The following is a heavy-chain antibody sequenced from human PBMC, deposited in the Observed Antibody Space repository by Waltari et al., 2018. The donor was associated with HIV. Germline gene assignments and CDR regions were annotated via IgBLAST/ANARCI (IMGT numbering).Heavy chain of an antibody. D-gene: IGHD4-4*01. CDR2: IIPIFNIT. CDR3: ARAGYSTYDKYFDL. CDR1: GGTFSNYA. Sequence: QVQLVHSGAEVKKPGSSVKVSCKASGGTFSNYAISWVRQAPGQGLEWMGGIIPIFNITNYTQKFQGRVTITADESTSTAYMELTTLTSEDTAVYYCARAGYSTYDKYFDLWGRGTLVTVSS. J-gene: IGHJ2*01. V-gene: IGHV1-69*12.